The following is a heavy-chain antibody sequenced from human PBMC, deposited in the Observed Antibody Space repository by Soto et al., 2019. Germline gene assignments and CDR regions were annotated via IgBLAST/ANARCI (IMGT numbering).Heavy chain of an antibody. V-gene: IGHV3-23*01. CDR1: GFAFTGHP. Sequence: VQLLESGGGLAQPGGSLRLSCAASGFAFTGHPMSWVRQAPEKGLEWVAGISDGGDLTYNADSVKGRSTISRDNSRNTLYLQMNSLRAEDTAVYYCARRVIGSSRAFDIWGQGTMVTVSS. D-gene: IGHD3-10*01. J-gene: IGHJ3*02. CDR3: ARRVIGSSRAFDI. CDR2: ISDGGDLT.